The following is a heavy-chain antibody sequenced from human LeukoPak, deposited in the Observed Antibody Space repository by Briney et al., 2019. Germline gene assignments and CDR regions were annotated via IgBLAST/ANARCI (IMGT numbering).Heavy chain of an antibody. CDR3: ARVPHMDTAMVLDY. D-gene: IGHD5-18*01. V-gene: IGHV4-31*03. Sequence: TLSLTCTVSGGSISSGGYYWSWIRQHPGKGLEWIGYIYYSGSTYYNPSLKSRVTISVDTSKNQFSLKLSSVTAADTAVYYCARVPHMDTAMVLDYWGQGTLVTVSS. CDR2: IYYSGST. CDR1: GGSISSGGYY. J-gene: IGHJ4*02.